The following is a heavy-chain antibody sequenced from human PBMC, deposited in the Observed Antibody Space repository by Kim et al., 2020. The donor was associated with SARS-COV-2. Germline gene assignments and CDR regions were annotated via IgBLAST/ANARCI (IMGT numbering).Heavy chain of an antibody. CDR2: ISGSGGST. D-gene: IGHD3-22*01. Sequence: GGSLRLSCAASGFTFSSYAMSWVRQAPGKGLEWVSAISGSGGSTYYADSVKGRFTISRDNSKNTLYLQMNSLRAEDTAVYYCAKDPGFQRFYDSSGYYGAFDIWGQGTMVTVSS. CDR1: GFTFSSYA. J-gene: IGHJ3*02. V-gene: IGHV3-23*01. CDR3: AKDPGFQRFYDSSGYYGAFDI.